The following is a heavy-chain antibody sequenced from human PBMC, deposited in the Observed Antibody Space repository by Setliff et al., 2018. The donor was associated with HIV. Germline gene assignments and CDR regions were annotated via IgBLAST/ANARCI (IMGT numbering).Heavy chain of an antibody. CDR3: ARTPGTHYYDRSANFHYFDY. Sequence: PSETLSLTCTVSGGSVSSSSYFWGWIRQPPGTGLEWIGNIYYSGTTFYNPSLKSRVSISVDTSTDHFSLKLSSVTAADTAVYYCARTPGTHYYDRSANFHYFDYWGQGAQVTVSS. CDR2: IYYSGTT. D-gene: IGHD3-22*01. V-gene: IGHV4-39*02. CDR1: GGSVSSSSYF. J-gene: IGHJ4*02.